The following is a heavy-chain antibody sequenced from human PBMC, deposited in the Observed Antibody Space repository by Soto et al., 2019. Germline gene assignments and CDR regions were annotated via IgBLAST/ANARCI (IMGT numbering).Heavy chain of an antibody. CDR2: IKQDGSEK. CDR3: ARVQDVLRYFDWLSPTYYFDY. D-gene: IGHD3-9*01. V-gene: IGHV3-7*01. J-gene: IGHJ4*02. Sequence: PGGSLRLSCAASGFSFSIYWMSWVRQAPGKGLEWVANIKQDGSEKYYVDSVKGRFTISRDNAKNSLYLQMNSLRAEDTAVYYCARVQDVLRYFDWLSPTYYFDYWGQGTLVTVSS. CDR1: GFSFSIYW.